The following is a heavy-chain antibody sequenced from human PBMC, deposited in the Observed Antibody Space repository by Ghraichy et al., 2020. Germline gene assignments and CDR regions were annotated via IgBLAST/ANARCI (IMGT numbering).Heavy chain of an antibody. Sequence: SGPTLVKPTQTLTLTCTFSGFSLSTSGVGVGWIRQPPGKALEWLALIYWDDDKRYSPSLKSRLSITKDTSKNQVVLTMTNMDPVDTATYYCAHSYFFRYSSSYYFDYWGQGTLVTVSS. CDR1: GFSLSTSGVG. J-gene: IGHJ4*02. V-gene: IGHV2-5*02. D-gene: IGHD6-6*01. CDR3: AHSYFFRYSSSYYFDY. CDR2: IYWDDDK.